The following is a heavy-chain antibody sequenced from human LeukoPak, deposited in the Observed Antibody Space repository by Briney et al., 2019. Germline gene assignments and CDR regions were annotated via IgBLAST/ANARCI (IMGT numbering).Heavy chain of an antibody. Sequence: ASVKVSCKASGYTFSNYGISWVRQAPGQGLEWMGWISAYNGNTKYAQKFQGRVTMTTDTSTSTAYMELTRVRSDDTAVYYCAREVPYDSSRYYQPFDYWGQGTLVTVSS. CDR2: ISAYNGNT. CDR1: GYTFSNYG. CDR3: AREVPYDSSRYYQPFDY. V-gene: IGHV1-18*01. J-gene: IGHJ4*02. D-gene: IGHD3-22*01.